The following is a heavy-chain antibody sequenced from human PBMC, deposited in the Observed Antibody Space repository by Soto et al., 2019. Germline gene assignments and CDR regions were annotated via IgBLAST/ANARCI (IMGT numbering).Heavy chain of an antibody. J-gene: IGHJ4*02. D-gene: IGHD2-2*01. CDR2: INAGNGNT. Sequence: ASVKVSCKASGYTFTSYAMHWVRQAPGQRLEWMGWINAGNGNTKYSQKFQGRVTITRDTSASTAYMELSSLRSEDTAVYYCARDSNPIYCISTSCYPDYSNYPPYFDYWGQGTLVTVSS. V-gene: IGHV1-3*01. CDR3: ARDSNPIYCISTSCYPDYSNYPPYFDY. CDR1: GYTFTSYA.